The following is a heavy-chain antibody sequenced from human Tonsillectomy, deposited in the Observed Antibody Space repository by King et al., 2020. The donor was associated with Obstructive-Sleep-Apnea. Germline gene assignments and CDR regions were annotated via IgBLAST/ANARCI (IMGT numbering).Heavy chain of an antibody. CDR1: GGSFSGYY. V-gene: IGHV4-34*01. CDR2: INHSGST. D-gene: IGHD3-9*01. J-gene: IGHJ4*02. Sequence: VQLQQWGAGLLKPSETLSLTCAVYGGSFSGYYWSWIRQPPGEGLEWIGEINHSGSTNYNPSLKSRVTISVDTSKNQFSLTLSSVTAADTAVYYCARSDILTGYGYFDYWGQGTLVTVSS. CDR3: ARSDILTGYGYFDY.